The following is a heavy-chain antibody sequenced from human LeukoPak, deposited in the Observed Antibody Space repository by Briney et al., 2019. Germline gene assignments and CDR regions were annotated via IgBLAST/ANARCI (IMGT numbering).Heavy chain of an antibody. J-gene: IGHJ4*02. Sequence: SQTLSLTCAISGDSVSSNSAAWNWIRQSPGKGLEWIGYIYYSGSTNYNPSLKSRVTISVDTSKNQFSLKLSSVTAADTAVYYCARDRYYYDSSGYYGLDYWGQGTLVTVSS. CDR2: IYYSGST. CDR1: GDSVSSNSAA. V-gene: IGHV4-59*12. D-gene: IGHD3-22*01. CDR3: ARDRYYYDSSGYYGLDY.